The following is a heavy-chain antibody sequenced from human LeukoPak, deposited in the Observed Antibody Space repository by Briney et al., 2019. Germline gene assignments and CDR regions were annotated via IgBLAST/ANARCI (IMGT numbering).Heavy chain of an antibody. Sequence: GRSLRLSCAASGFTFSSYAMSWVRQAPGKGLEWVSTISGSGDSTYYADSVKGRFTISRDNSENTLFLQINSLRADDAAVYYCATVGGGSSRPYYFDYWGQGALVTVSS. CDR3: ATVGGGSSRPYYFDY. CDR2: ISGSGDST. V-gene: IGHV3-23*01. CDR1: GFTFSSYA. D-gene: IGHD1-26*01. J-gene: IGHJ4*02.